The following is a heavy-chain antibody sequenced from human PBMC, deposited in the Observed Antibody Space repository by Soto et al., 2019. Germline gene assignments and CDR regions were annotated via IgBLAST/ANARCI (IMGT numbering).Heavy chain of an antibody. D-gene: IGHD1-7*01. CDR2: VFHTGNT. Sequence: QVHLQQWGAGLLKPSGTLSLTCAVSGGSFSDAFWSWVRQSPGRGLEWIGEVFHTGNTNYNPSLKGRDTLSVVTAKNQFSLRLTSVTAAASAVYYCARAPRELLAEGPLFLYYYYGLDVWGQGTTVTVSS. J-gene: IGHJ6*02. CDR3: ARAPRELLAEGPLFLYYYYGLDV. V-gene: IGHV4-34*12. CDR1: GGSFSDAF.